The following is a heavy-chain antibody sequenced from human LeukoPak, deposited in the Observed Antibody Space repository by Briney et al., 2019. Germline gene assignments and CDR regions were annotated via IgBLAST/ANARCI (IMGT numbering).Heavy chain of an antibody. CDR1: GGSILTTNW. V-gene: IGHV4-4*02. CDR2: VHLSGAS. D-gene: IGHD1-26*01. CDR3: TRESGAFSPFGF. Sequence: SETLSLTCAASGGSILTTNWWGWVRQPPGKGLEWIGEVHLSGASNYNPSLKSRVNMSIDKSKNQLSLELTSVTAADTAIYYCTRESGAFSPFGFWGQGTLVTVSS. J-gene: IGHJ4*02.